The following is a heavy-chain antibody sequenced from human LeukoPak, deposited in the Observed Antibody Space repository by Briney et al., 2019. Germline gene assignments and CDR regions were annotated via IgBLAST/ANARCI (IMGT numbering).Heavy chain of an antibody. Sequence: SETLSLTCSVSGYSISSGYYWGWIRQPPGKGLEWIGSIYYRGTTYYNPSLKSRVTISVDTSKNQFSLKLSSVTAADTAFYYCATTTIRLGYWGQGTLVTVSS. CDR2: IYYRGTT. CDR1: GYSISSGYY. D-gene: IGHD1-26*01. J-gene: IGHJ4*02. CDR3: ATTTIRLGY. V-gene: IGHV4-38-2*01.